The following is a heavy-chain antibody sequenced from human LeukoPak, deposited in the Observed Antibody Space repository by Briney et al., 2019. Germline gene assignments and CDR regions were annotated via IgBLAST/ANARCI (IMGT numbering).Heavy chain of an antibody. CDR2: IFHRGTT. CDR1: GYSISNGYY. Sequence: AETLSLTCTVTGYSISNGYYWGWIRQPPGKGLEWIGSIFHRGTTYYNPSLKSRVTISVDTSKNQFSLKLSSVTAADTAVYYCARYVSGDFDYWGQGTLVTVSS. D-gene: IGHD3-10*02. CDR3: ARYVSGDFDY. V-gene: IGHV4-38-2*02. J-gene: IGHJ4*02.